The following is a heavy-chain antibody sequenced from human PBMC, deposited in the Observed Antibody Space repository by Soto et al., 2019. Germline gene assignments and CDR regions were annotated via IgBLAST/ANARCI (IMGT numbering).Heavy chain of an antibody. J-gene: IGHJ5*02. Sequence: PSETLSLTCTVSGGSISSDYWSWIRQPPGKGLEWIGYVYYRGSTNYNPSLKSRVTTSVDTSKNQFSLTLSSVTAADTAVYYCARAGGYCDGGNCFNWFDPWGQGTRVTAPQ. V-gene: IGHV4-59*01. D-gene: IGHD2-15*01. CDR3: ARAGGYCDGGNCFNWFDP. CDR2: VYYRGST. CDR1: GGSISSDY.